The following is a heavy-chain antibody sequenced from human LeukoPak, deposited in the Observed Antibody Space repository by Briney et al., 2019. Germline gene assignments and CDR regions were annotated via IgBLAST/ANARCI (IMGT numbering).Heavy chain of an antibody. CDR2: ISSSSSTI. J-gene: IGHJ4*02. CDR1: GLTFSNAW. Sequence: GGSLRLSCAASGLTFSNAWMSWVRQAPGKGLEWVSYISSSSSTIYYADSVKGRFTISRDNAKNSLYLQMNSLRAEDTAVYYCARESHPYSSGWYGYWGQGTLVTVSS. CDR3: ARESHPYSSGWYGY. D-gene: IGHD6-19*01. V-gene: IGHV3-48*01.